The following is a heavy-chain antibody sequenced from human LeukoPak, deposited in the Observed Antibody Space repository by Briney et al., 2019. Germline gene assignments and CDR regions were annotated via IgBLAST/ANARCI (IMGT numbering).Heavy chain of an antibody. Sequence: GGSLRLSCAASGFTFSSYGMHWVSQAPGKGLEWVATIWYDGSKKHYADSVKGRFTISRDNTKNTLYQEMNSLRAEDTAVYYCARAATGTTTGNYFDYWGQGTLVTVSS. V-gene: IGHV3-33*01. CDR1: GFTFSSYG. D-gene: IGHD1-1*01. CDR2: IWYDGSKK. J-gene: IGHJ4*02. CDR3: ARAATGTTTGNYFDY.